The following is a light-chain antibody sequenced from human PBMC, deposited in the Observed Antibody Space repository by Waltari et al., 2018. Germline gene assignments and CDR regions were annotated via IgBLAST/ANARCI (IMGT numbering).Light chain of an antibody. J-gene: IGLJ3*02. Sequence: HSVLTQAPSASGTPGQRVTISCSGTGSNMGIIILSWYQHLPGASPNFLILGNKQRPSGVPRRFACSNCGSSASLAISGRQSEDEDDYYCASWDDSLSGWVFGGGTKLTVL. CDR2: GNK. V-gene: IGLV1-44*01. CDR1: GSNMGIII. CDR3: ASWDDSLSGWV.